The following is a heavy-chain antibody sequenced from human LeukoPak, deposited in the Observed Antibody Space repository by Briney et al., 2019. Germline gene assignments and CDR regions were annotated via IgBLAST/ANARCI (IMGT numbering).Heavy chain of an antibody. CDR2: IRSKAYGGTT. CDR3: SRNYVSGSYAFDI. Sequence: GGSLRLSCTGSGFTFGDYAMSWVRQAPGKGLEWVGFIRSKAYGGTTEYAASVKGRFTISRDDSKSIAYLQMNSLQNEDTAVYYCSRNYVSGSYAFDIWGQGTMVTVSS. CDR1: GFTFGDYA. D-gene: IGHD3-10*01. V-gene: IGHV3-49*04. J-gene: IGHJ3*02.